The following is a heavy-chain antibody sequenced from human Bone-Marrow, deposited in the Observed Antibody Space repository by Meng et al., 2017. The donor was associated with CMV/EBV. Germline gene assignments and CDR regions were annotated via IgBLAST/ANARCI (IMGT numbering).Heavy chain of an antibody. CDR2: MNPNSGNT. CDR1: GYTFTSYD. CDR3: ARGTRRGSPRPFDY. D-gene: IGHD3-10*01. Sequence: ASVKVSCKASGYTFTSYDINWVRQATGQGLEWMGWMNPNSGNTGYAQKFQGRVTMTRNTSISTAYMEPSSLRSEDTAVYYCARGTRRGSPRPFDYWGQGTLVTVSS. J-gene: IGHJ4*02. V-gene: IGHV1-8*01.